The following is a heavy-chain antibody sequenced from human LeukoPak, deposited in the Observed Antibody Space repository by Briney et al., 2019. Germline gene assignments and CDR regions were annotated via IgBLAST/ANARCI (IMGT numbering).Heavy chain of an antibody. CDR3: ARAYSSSKTNWYFDL. CDR2: IYYSGST. CDR1: GGSISSYY. D-gene: IGHD6-13*01. V-gene: IGHV4-59*01. J-gene: IGHJ2*01. Sequence: SETLSLTCTVSGGSISSYYWSWIRQPPGKGLEWIGYIYYSGSTNYIPSLKSRVTISVDTSKNQFSLKLSSVTAADTAVYYCARAYSSSKTNWYFDLWGRGTLATVSS.